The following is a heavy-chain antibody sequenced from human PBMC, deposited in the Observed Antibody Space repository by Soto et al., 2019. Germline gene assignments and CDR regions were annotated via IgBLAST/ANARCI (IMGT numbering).Heavy chain of an antibody. CDR1: GFTFSSYG. Sequence: QVQLVESGGGVVQPGRSLRLSCAASGFTFSSYGMHWVRQAPGKGLEWVAVIWYDGSNKYYADSVKGRFTISRDNSKNTLYLQMNSLRAEDTAVYYCARDLGGCSSTICYFRLTWYYYYGMDVWGQGTTVTVSS. J-gene: IGHJ6*02. CDR2: IWYDGSNK. CDR3: ARDLGGCSSTICYFRLTWYYYYGMDV. D-gene: IGHD2-2*01. V-gene: IGHV3-33*01.